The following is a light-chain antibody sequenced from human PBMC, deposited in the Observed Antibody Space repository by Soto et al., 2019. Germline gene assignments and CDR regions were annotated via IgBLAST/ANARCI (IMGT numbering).Light chain of an antibody. CDR3: QQRSNWPS. Sequence: EIVLTQSPATLSLSPGERATLSCRASQSVSSYLAWYQQKPGHAPRLLIYDASNRATGIPARFSGSGSGTDFTLTISSLEPEDFAVYYCQQRSNWPSFGQGTRLAIK. CDR2: DAS. CDR1: QSVSSY. V-gene: IGKV3-11*01. J-gene: IGKJ5*01.